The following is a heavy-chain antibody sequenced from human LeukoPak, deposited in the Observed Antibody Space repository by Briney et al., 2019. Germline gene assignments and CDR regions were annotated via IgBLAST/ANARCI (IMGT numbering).Heavy chain of an antibody. V-gene: IGHV4-31*03. CDR3: ATLGEYYDSSGYYYN. J-gene: IGHJ4*02. CDR1: GGSISSGGYY. Sequence: SETLSLTCTVSGGSISSGGYYWSWIRQHPGKGLEWIGEINHSGSTYYNPSLKSRVTISVDSSKNQFSLKLTSVTAADTAVYYYATLGEYYDSSGYYYNWGQGTLVTVSS. CDR2: INHSGST. D-gene: IGHD3-22*01.